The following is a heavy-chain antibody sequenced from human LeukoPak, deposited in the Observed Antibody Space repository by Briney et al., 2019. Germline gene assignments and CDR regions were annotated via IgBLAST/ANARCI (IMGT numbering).Heavy chain of an antibody. CDR3: ASQSVEMATSYFDY. D-gene: IGHD5-24*01. V-gene: IGHV3-23*01. Sequence: GGSLRLSCAASGFTFSSFAMSWVRQAPGKGLEWVTTINSSGGKNYAESVKGRFTISRDNSKKTLYLQMNSLRAEDTAVYYCASQSVEMATSYFDYWGQGTLVTVSS. J-gene: IGHJ4*02. CDR2: INSSGGK. CDR1: GFTFSSFA.